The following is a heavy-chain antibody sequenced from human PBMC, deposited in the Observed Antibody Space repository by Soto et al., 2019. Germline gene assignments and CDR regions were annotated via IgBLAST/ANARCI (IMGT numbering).Heavy chain of an antibody. V-gene: IGHV5-51*01. J-gene: IGHJ3*02. Sequence: PGESLKICCNGSGYSFTSYWIDWVRQMPGKGLEWMGTIYPGDSDTRYSPSFQGQVTISADKSISTAYLQWSSLKASDTAMYYCARLGSIVGATSGAFDIWGTGTMVTVSS. CDR3: ARLGSIVGATSGAFDI. CDR1: GYSFTSYW. CDR2: IYPGDSDT. D-gene: IGHD1-26*01.